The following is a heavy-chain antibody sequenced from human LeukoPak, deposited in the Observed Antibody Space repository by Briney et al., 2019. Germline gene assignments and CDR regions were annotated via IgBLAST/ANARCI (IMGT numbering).Heavy chain of an antibody. CDR1: GFTFSSYS. Sequence: GGSLRLSCAASGFTFSSYSMNWARQAPGKGLEWVSSISSSSSYIYYADSVKGRFTISRDNAKNSLYLQMNSLRAEDTAVYYCARGLGSYAYSDAFDIWGQGTMVTVSS. CDR3: ARGLGSYAYSDAFDI. V-gene: IGHV3-21*01. D-gene: IGHD5-18*01. CDR2: ISSSSSYI. J-gene: IGHJ3*02.